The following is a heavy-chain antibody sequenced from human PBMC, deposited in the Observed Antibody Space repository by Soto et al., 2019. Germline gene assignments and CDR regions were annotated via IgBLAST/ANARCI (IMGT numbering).Heavy chain of an antibody. D-gene: IGHD5-18*01. CDR2: ISGSGGST. CDR3: AKHRGYSYGPNWFDP. CDR1: GFTFSSYA. J-gene: IGHJ5*02. V-gene: IGHV3-23*01. Sequence: EVQLLESGGGLVQPGGSLRLSCAASGFTFSSYAMSWVRQAPGKGLEWVSAISGSGGSTYYADSVKGWFTISRDNSKNTLYLQMNSLRAEDTAVYYCAKHRGYSYGPNWFDPWGQGTLVTVSS.